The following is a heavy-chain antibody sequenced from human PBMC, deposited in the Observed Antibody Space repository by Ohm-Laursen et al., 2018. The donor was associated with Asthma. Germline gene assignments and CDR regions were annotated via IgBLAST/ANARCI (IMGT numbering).Heavy chain of an antibody. CDR2: IYYSGST. J-gene: IGHJ4*02. CDR3: ARGTDDLVPFDY. D-gene: IGHD3-10*01. CDR1: GGSISSGGYY. Sequence: SQTLSLTCTASGGSISSGGYYWSWIRQHPGKGLEWIGYIYYSGSTYYNPSLKSRVTISVDTSKNQFSLKLSSVTAADTAVYYCARGTDDLVPFDYWGQGTLVTVSS. V-gene: IGHV4-31*03.